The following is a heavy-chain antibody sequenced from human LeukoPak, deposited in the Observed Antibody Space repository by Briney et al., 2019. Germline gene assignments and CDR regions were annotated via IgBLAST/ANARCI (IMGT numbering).Heavy chain of an antibody. V-gene: IGHV3-53*04. CDR1: GFTVSNNY. J-gene: IGHJ4*02. CDR2: IYSGGST. CDR3: ARVRLGSGWSLFDF. D-gene: IGHD6-19*01. Sequence: GSLRLSCAASGFTVSNNYMTWVRQAPGKGLEWVSVIYSGGSTYYADSVKGRFTISRHISQNTLYLQMNSLRAEDTAVYYCARVRLGSGWSLFDFWGQGTLVTVSS.